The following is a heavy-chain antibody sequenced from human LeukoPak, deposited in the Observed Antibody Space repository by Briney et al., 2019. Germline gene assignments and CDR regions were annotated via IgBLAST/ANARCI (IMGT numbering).Heavy chain of an antibody. J-gene: IGHJ5*02. CDR3: AKGSGINHYHWIDP. CDR2: ISGGGGST. V-gene: IGHV3-23*01. D-gene: IGHD1-14*01. CDR1: EFTFSNYA. Sequence: GGSLRLSCAASEFTFSNYAMNWVRQAPGKGLEWVSGISGGGGSTYYADSVEGRFTISRDNSKNTLYLQMDSLRAEDTALYYCAKGSGINHYHWIDPWGQGTLVTVSS.